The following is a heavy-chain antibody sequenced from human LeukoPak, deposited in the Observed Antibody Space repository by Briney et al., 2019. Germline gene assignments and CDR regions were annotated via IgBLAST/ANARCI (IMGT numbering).Heavy chain of an antibody. D-gene: IGHD3-22*01. CDR3: ARDSGYYYSPFDP. Sequence: SETLSLTCTVSGVSISTHCWSWIRQPTGKAVEWIGRMYISGATNYNPSLRSRVTMSLDTSKNQFSLLLNSVTAADTAIYYCARDSGYYYSPFDPWGQGTLVTVSS. CDR1: GVSISTHC. V-gene: IGHV4-4*07. CDR2: MYISGAT. J-gene: IGHJ5*02.